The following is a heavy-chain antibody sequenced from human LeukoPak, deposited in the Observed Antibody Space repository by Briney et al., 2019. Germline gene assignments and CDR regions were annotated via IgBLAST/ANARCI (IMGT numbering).Heavy chain of an antibody. CDR2: INPNSGGT. V-gene: IGHV1-2*02. CDR1: GYTFTGYY. Sequence: GASVKVSCKTSGYTFTGYYMHWVRQAPGQGLEWMGGINPNSGGTNFAQKFQGRVTMTRDTSIGTAFMELTNLRSDDTAVYYCARERGYCSSASCYTSDAFDIWGQGTMVTVSS. D-gene: IGHD2-2*02. J-gene: IGHJ3*02. CDR3: ARERGYCSSASCYTSDAFDI.